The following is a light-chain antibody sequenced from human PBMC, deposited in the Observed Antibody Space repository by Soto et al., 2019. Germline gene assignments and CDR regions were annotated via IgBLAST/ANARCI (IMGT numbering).Light chain of an antibody. CDR2: DVR. CDR3: TSDTSSSTLYV. V-gene: IGLV2-14*01. Sequence: QSVLTQPASVSGSPGQSITISCTGTSSDVGGYNYVSWYQQHPGKAPKLMIYDVRNRASGASNRFSGSKSGNTASLTISGLQAEDEADYYCTSDTSSSTLYVFGTGTKVTVL. J-gene: IGLJ1*01. CDR1: SSDVGGYNY.